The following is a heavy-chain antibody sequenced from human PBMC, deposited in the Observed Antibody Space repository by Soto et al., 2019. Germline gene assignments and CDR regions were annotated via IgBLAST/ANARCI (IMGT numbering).Heavy chain of an antibody. J-gene: IGHJ4*02. D-gene: IGHD6-19*01. Sequence: QVQLQESGPGLVKPSETLSLTCTVSGGSISNYYWSWIRQPPGKGLEWIGYIYYTGSTNDNPSLKRRVNISVDTSENQFSLRLSSVTAADTAIYYCARGRHWLDYWGQGTLVTVSS. CDR3: ARGRHWLDY. CDR1: GGSISNYY. CDR2: IYYTGST. V-gene: IGHV4-59*01.